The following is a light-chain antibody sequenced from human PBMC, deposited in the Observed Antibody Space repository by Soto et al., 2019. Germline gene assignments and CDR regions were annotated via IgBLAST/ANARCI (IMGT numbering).Light chain of an antibody. CDR1: SRDVGGYNY. V-gene: IGLV2-8*01. Sequence: QSALTQPPSSSGSPGQSVTISCTGTSRDVGGYNYVSWYQQHPGKAPKLMIYEVSKRPSGVPDRFSGSKSGNTASLTVSGLQAADEADYYCSSYAGSNNFVFGTGTKLTVL. CDR2: EVS. J-gene: IGLJ1*01. CDR3: SSYAGSNNFV.